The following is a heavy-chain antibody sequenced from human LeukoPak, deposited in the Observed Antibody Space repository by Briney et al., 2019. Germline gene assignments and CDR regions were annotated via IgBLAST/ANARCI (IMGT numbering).Heavy chain of an antibody. J-gene: IGHJ4*02. CDR1: GYSFTSYW. CDR3: ARHGYVGLDY. Sequence: GDPLKISCKGSGYSFTSYWIGWVRQMPGKGLEWMGIIYPGDSDTRYSPSSQGQVTISVDKSITTAYLQWSSLKASDTAMYYCARHGYVGLDYWGQGTLVTVSS. V-gene: IGHV5-51*01. CDR2: IYPGDSDT. D-gene: IGHD5-12*01.